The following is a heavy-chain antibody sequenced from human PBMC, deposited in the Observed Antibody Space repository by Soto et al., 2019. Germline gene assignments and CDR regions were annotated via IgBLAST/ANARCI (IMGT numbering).Heavy chain of an antibody. D-gene: IGHD6-13*01. CDR3: ARATYSSSWYNYYGMDV. CDR1: GYTLTELS. CDR2: ISAYNGNT. V-gene: IGHV1-18*01. Sequence: GASVKVSCKVSGYTLTELSMRWVRQAPGQGLEWMGWISAYNGNTNYAQKLQGRVTMTTDTSTSTAYMELRSLRSDDTAVYYCARATYSSSWYNYYGMDVWGQGTTVTVSS. J-gene: IGHJ6*02.